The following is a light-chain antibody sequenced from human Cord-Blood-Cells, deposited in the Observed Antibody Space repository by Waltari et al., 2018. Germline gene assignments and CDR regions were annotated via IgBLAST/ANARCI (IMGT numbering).Light chain of an antibody. J-gene: IGKJ2*03. V-gene: IGKV3D-15*01. Sequence: ERVMTQSPAPMPPPSGERSTLSCRASQSVRSNLAWYQQKPGQAPRPLLYGASTRANGIPARFSGSGSGTEFTLTISSLQSADFAVYCCQQYDNWPYSFGQGTKLEIK. CDR1: QSVRSN. CDR3: QQYDNWPYS. CDR2: GAS.